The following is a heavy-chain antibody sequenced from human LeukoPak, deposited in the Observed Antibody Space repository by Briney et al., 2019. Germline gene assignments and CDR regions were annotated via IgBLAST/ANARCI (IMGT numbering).Heavy chain of an antibody. V-gene: IGHV4-34*01. CDR1: GGCFSGYY. Sequence: SETLSLTCAVYGGCFSGYYWSWIRQPPGKGLEWTGEINHSGSTNYNPSLKSRVTISVDTSKNQFSLKLSSVTAADTAVYYCASGLASFDSFDYWGQGTLVTVSS. J-gene: IGHJ4*02. CDR3: ASGLASFDSFDY. CDR2: INHSGST. D-gene: IGHD3-10*01.